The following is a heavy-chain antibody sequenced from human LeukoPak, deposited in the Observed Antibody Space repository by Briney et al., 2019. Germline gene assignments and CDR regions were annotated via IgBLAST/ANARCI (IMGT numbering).Heavy chain of an antibody. V-gene: IGHV4-59*01. CDR3: ARDKVYCSGGGCYSLFDY. D-gene: IGHD2-15*01. Sequence: SETLSLTCTVSGGSISGFYWSWIRQSPGKGLEWIGYIYYTGNTGYNPSLNGRVTMSVDTSRNQLSMKLRSVTAADTAIYCCARDKVYCSGGGCYSLFDYWGQGTLATVSS. CDR2: IYYTGNT. J-gene: IGHJ4*02. CDR1: GGSISGFY.